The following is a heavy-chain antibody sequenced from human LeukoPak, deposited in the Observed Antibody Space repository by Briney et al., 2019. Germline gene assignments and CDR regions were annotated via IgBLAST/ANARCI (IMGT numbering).Heavy chain of an antibody. J-gene: IGHJ3*02. CDR2: IYYSGST. V-gene: IGHV4-39*07. D-gene: IGHD3-16*02. CDR3: AREALQDAFDI. CDR1: GGSISSSSYY. Sequence: SETLSLTCTVSGGSISSSSYYWGWIRQPPGKGLEWIGSIYYSGSTYYNPSLKSRVTISVDTSKNQFSLKLSSVTAADTAVYYCAREALQDAFDIWGQGTMVTVSS.